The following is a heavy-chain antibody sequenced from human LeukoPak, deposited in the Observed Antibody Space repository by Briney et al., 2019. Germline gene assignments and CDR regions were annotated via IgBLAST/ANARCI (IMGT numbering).Heavy chain of an antibody. CDR1: GGSFSGYY. J-gene: IGHJ6*02. V-gene: IGHV4-34*01. CDR3: KVDFWSGFLMDV. CDR2: INHSGST. Sequence: SETLSLTCAVYGGSFSGYYWSWIRQPPGKGLEWIGEINHSGSTNYNPSLKSRVTISVDTSKNQFSLKLSSVTAADTAVYYCKVDFWSGFLMDVWGQGTTVTVSS. D-gene: IGHD3-3*01.